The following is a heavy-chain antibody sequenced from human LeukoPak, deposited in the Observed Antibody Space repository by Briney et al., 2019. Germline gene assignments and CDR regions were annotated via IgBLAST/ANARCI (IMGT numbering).Heavy chain of an antibody. V-gene: IGHV3-30*03. Sequence: GGSLRLSCVASGFVFSNSGMHWVRQAPGKGLEWLAVISYDGSNKDYVDSVKGRFTISRDNSQKTLYLQMNSLRVDDTAVYWCASMNNNWVGFDHWGQGTLVTVSS. D-gene: IGHD1-1*01. CDR3: ASMNNNWVGFDH. CDR1: GFVFSNSG. CDR2: ISYDGSNK. J-gene: IGHJ4*02.